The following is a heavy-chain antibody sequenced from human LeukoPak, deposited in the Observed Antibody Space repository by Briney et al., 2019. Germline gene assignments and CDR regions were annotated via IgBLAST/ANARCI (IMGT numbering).Heavy chain of an antibody. Sequence: GGSLRLSCAASEFSVGSNYMTWVRQAPGKGLEWVSYISSSGSTIYYADSVKGRFTISRDNAKNSLYLQMNSLRAEDTAVYYCARGGREIGNDYWGQGTLVTVSS. D-gene: IGHD1-26*01. CDR3: ARGGREIGNDY. J-gene: IGHJ4*02. V-gene: IGHV3-11*04. CDR2: ISSSGSTI. CDR1: EFSVGSNY.